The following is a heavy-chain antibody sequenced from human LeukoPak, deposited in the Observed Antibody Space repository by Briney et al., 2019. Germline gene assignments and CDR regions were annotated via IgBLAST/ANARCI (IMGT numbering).Heavy chain of an antibody. J-gene: IGHJ4*02. CDR2: IYYSGST. CDR1: GGSISSSSYY. V-gene: IGHV4-39*07. Sequence: PSETLSLTCTVSGGSISSSSYYWGWIRQPPGKGLEWIGSIYYSGSTYYNPSLKSRVTISVDTSKNQFSLKLSSVTAADTAVYYCARGGGSSSWYRGEGYYFDYWGQGTLVTVSS. D-gene: IGHD6-13*01. CDR3: ARGGGSSSWYRGEGYYFDY.